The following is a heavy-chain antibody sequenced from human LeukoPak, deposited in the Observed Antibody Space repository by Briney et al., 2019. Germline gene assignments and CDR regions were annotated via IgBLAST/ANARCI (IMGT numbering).Heavy chain of an antibody. J-gene: IGHJ4*02. CDR1: GFTFTSDW. CDR3: ARGPNYYDSTGMSD. D-gene: IGHD3-22*01. CDR2: INSDGSST. Sequence: GGSLRLSCAASGFTFTSDWMHWVRQAPGKGLVWVSRINSDGSSTNYADSVKGRFTISRDNAKNTLYLQVNSLRAEDTAVYFCARGPNYYDSTGMSDWGQGTLVTVSS. V-gene: IGHV3-74*01.